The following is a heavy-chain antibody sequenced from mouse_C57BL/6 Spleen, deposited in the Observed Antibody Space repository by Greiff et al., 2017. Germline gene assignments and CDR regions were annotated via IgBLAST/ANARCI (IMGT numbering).Heavy chain of an antibody. D-gene: IGHD1-1*01. CDR1: GYTFTDYE. CDR3: TRCNYCGSSYGDY. J-gene: IGHJ2*01. CDR2: IDPETGGT. Sequence: QVQLQQSGAELVRPGASVTLSCKASGYTFTDYEMHWVKQTPVHGLEWIGAIDPETGGTAYNQKFKGKAILTADKSSSTAYMELRSLTSEDSAVYYCTRCNYCGSSYGDYWGQGTTLTVSS. V-gene: IGHV1-15*01.